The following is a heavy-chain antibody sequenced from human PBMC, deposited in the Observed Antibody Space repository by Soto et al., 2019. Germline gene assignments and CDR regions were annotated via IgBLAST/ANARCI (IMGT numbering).Heavy chain of an antibody. D-gene: IGHD6-13*01. CDR2: INHSGST. CDR1: GGSFSGYY. Sequence: KPSETLSLTCAVYGGSFSGYYWSWIRQPPGKGLEWIGEINHSGSTNYNPSLKSRVTISVDTSKNQFSLKLSSVTAADTAVYYCASMTPIAAAGTPWFDPWGQGTLVTVSS. J-gene: IGHJ5*02. CDR3: ASMTPIAAAGTPWFDP. V-gene: IGHV4-34*01.